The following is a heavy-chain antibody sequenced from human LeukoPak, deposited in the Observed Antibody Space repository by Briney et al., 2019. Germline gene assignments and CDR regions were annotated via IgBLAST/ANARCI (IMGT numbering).Heavy chain of an antibody. CDR2: IWYDGSNK. CDR3: ARDGIMTTVTANWFDP. Sequence: PGGSLRLSCAASGFTFSSYGMHWVRQAPGKGLEWVAVIWYDGSNKYYADSVKGRFTISRDNSKNTLYLQMNSLRAEDTAVYYCARDGIMTTVTANWFDPWGQGTLVTVSS. J-gene: IGHJ5*02. D-gene: IGHD4-17*01. CDR1: GFTFSSYG. V-gene: IGHV3-33*01.